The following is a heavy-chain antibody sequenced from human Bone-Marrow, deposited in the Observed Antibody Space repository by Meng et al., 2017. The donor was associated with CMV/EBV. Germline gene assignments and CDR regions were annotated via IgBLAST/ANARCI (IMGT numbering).Heavy chain of an antibody. CDR1: GFTFSSYW. V-gene: IGHV3-7*01. CDR2: IKQDGSEK. D-gene: IGHD2-2*01. J-gene: IGHJ4*02. CDR3: ARVGCSSTSCYYRWLGVYYFDY. Sequence: GESLKISCAASGFTFSSYWMSWVRQAPGKGLEWVANIKQDGSEKYYVDSVKGRFTISRDNAKNSLYLQMNSLRAEDTAVYYCARVGCSSTSCYYRWLGVYYFDYWGQGTLVTVSS.